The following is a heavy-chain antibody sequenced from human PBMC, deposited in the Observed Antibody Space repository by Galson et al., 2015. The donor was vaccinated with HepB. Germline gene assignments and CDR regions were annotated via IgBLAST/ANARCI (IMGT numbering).Heavy chain of an antibody. CDR3: AKDEREKVAAAGACFDY. J-gene: IGHJ4*02. CDR2: ISGSGGST. CDR1: GFTFSSYA. V-gene: IGHV3-23*01. Sequence: FLRLSCAASGFTFSSYAMSWVRQAPGKGLEWVSAISGSGGSTYYADSVKGRFTISRDNSKNTLYLQMNSLRAEDTAVYYCAKDEREKVAAAGACFDYWGQGTLVTVSS. D-gene: IGHD6-13*01.